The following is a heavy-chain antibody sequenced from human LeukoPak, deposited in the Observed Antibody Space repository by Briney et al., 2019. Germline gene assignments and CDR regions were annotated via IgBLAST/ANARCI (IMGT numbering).Heavy chain of an antibody. D-gene: IGHD3-10*01. J-gene: IGHJ3*02. CDR2: ISGSADNT. CDR1: GFTFSSYA. V-gene: IGHV3-23*01. Sequence: GGSLRLSCAASGFTFSSYAMNWVRQAPGKGLEWVSGISGSADNTYYADSVRGRFTIFRDNSKNTVYLQMNSLRAEDAAVYYCARSIYASGSYYAFDIWGQGTMVTVSS. CDR3: ARSIYASGSYYAFDI.